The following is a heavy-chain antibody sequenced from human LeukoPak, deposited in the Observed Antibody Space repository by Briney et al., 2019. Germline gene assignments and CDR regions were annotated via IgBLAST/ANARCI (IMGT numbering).Heavy chain of an antibody. J-gene: IGHJ3*02. Sequence: PSETLSLTCTVSGGSISSYYWSWIRQPPGKGLEWIGYIYYSGSTNYNPSLKSRVTISVDTSKNQFSLKLSSVTAADTAVYYCASISSGGGDAFDIWGQGTMVPSLQ. CDR3: ASISSGGGDAFDI. D-gene: IGHD6-19*01. V-gene: IGHV4-59*01. CDR1: GGSISSYY. CDR2: IYYSGST.